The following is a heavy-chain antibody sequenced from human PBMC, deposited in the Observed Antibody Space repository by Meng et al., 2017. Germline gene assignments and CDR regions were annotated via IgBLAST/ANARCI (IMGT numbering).Heavy chain of an antibody. CDR2: AYYRSKWYH. V-gene: IGHV6-1*01. D-gene: IGHD1-26*01. CDR1: VDGVSSNSAA. Sequence: QIQLRHPGQGLGKPSHTLSLSCAISVDGVSSNSAAWNWIRQSPSRGLEWLGRAYYRSKWYHDYAESVKSRISIDPDTSKNQFSLQLRSVTPEDSAVYYCARGSYSFDSWGQRTLVTVSS. CDR3: ARGSYSFDS. J-gene: IGHJ4*02.